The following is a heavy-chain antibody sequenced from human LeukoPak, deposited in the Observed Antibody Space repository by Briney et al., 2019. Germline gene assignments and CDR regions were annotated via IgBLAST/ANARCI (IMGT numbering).Heavy chain of an antibody. J-gene: IGHJ3*02. D-gene: IGHD6-13*01. CDR3: AREGTATGGDAFDI. CDR1: GFTFSSYW. Sequence: GGSLRLSCAASGFTFSSYWMSWVRQAPGKGLEWVANIKQDGSEKYYVDSVKGRFTISRDNAKNSLYLQMNSLRAEDTALYYCAREGTATGGDAFDIWGQGTMVTVSS. V-gene: IGHV3-7*03. CDR2: IKQDGSEK.